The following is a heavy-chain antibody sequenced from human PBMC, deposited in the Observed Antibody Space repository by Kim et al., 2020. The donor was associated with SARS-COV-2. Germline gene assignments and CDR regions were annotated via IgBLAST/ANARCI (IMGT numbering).Heavy chain of an antibody. CDR2: IYYSGST. J-gene: IGHJ4*02. CDR1: GGSISSSSYY. CDR3: ARPSTTEYYFDY. Sequence: SETLSLTCTVSGGSISSSSYYWGWIRQPPGKGLEWIGSIYYSGSTYYNPSLKSRVTISVDTSKNQFSLKLSSVTAADTAVYYCARPSTTEYYFDYWGQGTLVTVSS. V-gene: IGHV4-39*01. D-gene: IGHD4-17*01.